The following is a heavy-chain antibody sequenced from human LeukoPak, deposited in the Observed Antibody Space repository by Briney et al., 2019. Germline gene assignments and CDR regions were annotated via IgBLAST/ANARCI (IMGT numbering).Heavy chain of an antibody. J-gene: IGHJ4*02. V-gene: IGHV1-18*04. CDR2: ISAYNGNT. CDR1: GYTLTGYY. Sequence: GASVKVSCKASGYTLTGYYMHWVRQAPGQGLEWMGWISAYNGNTNYAQKLQGRVTMTTDTSTSTAYMELRSLRSDDTAVYYCARAIQEMATITADYWGQGTLVTVSS. CDR3: ARAIQEMATITADY. D-gene: IGHD5-24*01.